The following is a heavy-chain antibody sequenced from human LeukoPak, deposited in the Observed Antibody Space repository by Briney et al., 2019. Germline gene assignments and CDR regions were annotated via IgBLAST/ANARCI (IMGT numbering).Heavy chain of an antibody. D-gene: IGHD2-2*01. Sequence: SETLSLTCTVSGGSISSSSYYWVWIRQPPGKGLEWIGSIYYSGSTYYNPSLKSRVTISVDTSKNQFSLKLSSVTAADTAVYYCARHEVVPAARYYYYGMDVWGQGTTVTVSS. CDR3: ARHEVVPAARYYYYGMDV. V-gene: IGHV4-39*01. J-gene: IGHJ6*02. CDR1: GGSISSSSYY. CDR2: IYYSGST.